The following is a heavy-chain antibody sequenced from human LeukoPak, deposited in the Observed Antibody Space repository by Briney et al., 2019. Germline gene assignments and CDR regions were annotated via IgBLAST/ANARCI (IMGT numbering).Heavy chain of an antibody. D-gene: IGHD3-22*01. CDR1: GFTFSIYS. V-gene: IGHV3-21*01. Sequence: KSGGSLRLSCAASGFTFSIYSMNCVRQPPGKGLECVSSISSSSSHIYYAHSVTGRFPISSDHAKNSLYLQMNSLRAEDTAVYYCARDSYYYDGSGYYTYYFDYWGQGTLVTVSS. J-gene: IGHJ4*02. CDR2: ISSSSSHI. CDR3: ARDSYYYDGSGYYTYYFDY.